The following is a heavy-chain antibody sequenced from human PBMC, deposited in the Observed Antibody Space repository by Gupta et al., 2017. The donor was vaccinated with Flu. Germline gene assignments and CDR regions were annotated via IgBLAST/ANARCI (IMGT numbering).Heavy chain of an antibody. V-gene: IGHV4-34*01. CDR2: INHSGST. Sequence: QVQLQQWGAGLLKPSETLSLTCAVYGGSFSGYYWSWIRQPPGKGLEWIGEINHSGSTNYNPSLKSRVTISVDTSKNQFSLKLSSVTAADTAVYYCARGPPIFWSGYYRPYYYYGMDVWGQGTTVTVSS. CDR3: ARGPPIFWSGYYRPYYYYGMDV. J-gene: IGHJ6*02. D-gene: IGHD3-3*01. CDR1: GGSFSGYY.